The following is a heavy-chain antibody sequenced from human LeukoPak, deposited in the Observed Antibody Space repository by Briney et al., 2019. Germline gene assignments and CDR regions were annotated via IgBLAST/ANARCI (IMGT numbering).Heavy chain of an antibody. CDR3: AKGLRVLVSAMCFDY. Sequence: QPGGSLRLSCAASGFPFSNYGMHWVRQAPGKGLEWVAFIRYDGSDKYYADSVKGRFIISRDHSRNTLYLQMNSLSAEDTAVYYCAKGLRVLVSAMCFDYWGQGTLVTVSS. J-gene: IGHJ4*02. D-gene: IGHD2-21*02. CDR2: IRYDGSDK. CDR1: GFPFSNYG. V-gene: IGHV3-30*02.